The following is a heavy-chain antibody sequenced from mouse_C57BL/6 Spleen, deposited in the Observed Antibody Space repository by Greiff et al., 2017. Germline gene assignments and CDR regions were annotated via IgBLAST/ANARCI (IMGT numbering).Heavy chain of an antibody. D-gene: IGHD2-3*01. CDR2: SNPYNGGT. CDR3: ARKDDGHYFDY. CDR1: GYTFTDYY. J-gene: IGHJ2*01. Sequence: EVHLVESGPVLVKPGASVKMSCKASGYTFTDYYMNWVKQSHGKSLEWIGVSNPYNGGTSYNQKFKGKATLTVDKSSSTAYMELNSLTSEDSAVYYCARKDDGHYFDYWGQGTTLTVSS. V-gene: IGHV1-19*01.